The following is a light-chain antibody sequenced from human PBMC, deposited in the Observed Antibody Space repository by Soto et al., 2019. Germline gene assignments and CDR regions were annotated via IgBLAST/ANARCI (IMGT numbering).Light chain of an antibody. V-gene: IGKV2-30*01. Sequence: GLMNKYTLSLPVTLGQPASISCRSSQRLVYSDGHPYVHWFKKRTGQSPRRRSEQVYNRDSRVKDRGSVRGASNDCTRKSSRVAADDGGVEYCMQDLYWPSTVGQGTKVEIK. CDR2: QVY. CDR3: MQDLYWPST. J-gene: IGKJ1*01. CDR1: QRLVYSDGHPY.